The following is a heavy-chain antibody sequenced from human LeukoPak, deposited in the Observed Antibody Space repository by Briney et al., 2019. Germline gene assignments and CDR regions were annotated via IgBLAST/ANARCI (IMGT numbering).Heavy chain of an antibody. V-gene: IGHV4-38-2*02. J-gene: IGHJ5*02. D-gene: IGHD5-18*01. Sequence: SETLSLTCTVSGYSISSGYYWGWIRQPPGKGLEWIGSIYHSGSTYYNPSLKSRVTISVDTSKNQFSLKLSSVTAADTAVYYCARGGLNTAMVTTGWFDPWGQGTLVTVSS. CDR3: ARGGLNTAMVTTGWFDP. CDR2: IYHSGST. CDR1: GYSISSGYY.